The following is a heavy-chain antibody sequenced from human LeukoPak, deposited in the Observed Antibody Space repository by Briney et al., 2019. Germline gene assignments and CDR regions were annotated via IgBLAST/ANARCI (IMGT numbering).Heavy chain of an antibody. CDR2: ISSSGSTI. CDR1: GFTFSSYA. D-gene: IGHD6-6*01. V-gene: IGHV3-48*04. Sequence: PGGSLRLSCAASGFTFSSYAMSWVRQAPGKGLEWVSYISSSGSTIYYADSVKGRFTISRDNAKNLLYLQMNSLRAEDTAVYYCARDEYSGSSFDYWGQGTLVTVSS. J-gene: IGHJ4*02. CDR3: ARDEYSGSSFDY.